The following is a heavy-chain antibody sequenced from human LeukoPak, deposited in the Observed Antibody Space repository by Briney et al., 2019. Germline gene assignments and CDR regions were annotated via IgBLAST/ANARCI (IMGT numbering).Heavy chain of an antibody. Sequence: GGSLRLSCAASGFSFSSYGMHWVRQAPGKGLEWVAVIWYDGSNKYYADSVKGRFTISRDNSKNTLYLQMNSLRAEDTAVYYCARGITGTTGFDYWGQGTLVTVSS. CDR3: ARGITGTTGFDY. D-gene: IGHD1-7*01. V-gene: IGHV3-33*01. J-gene: IGHJ4*02. CDR2: IWYDGSNK. CDR1: GFSFSSYG.